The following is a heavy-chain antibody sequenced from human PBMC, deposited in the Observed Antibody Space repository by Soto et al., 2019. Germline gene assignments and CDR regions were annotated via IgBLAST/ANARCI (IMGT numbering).Heavy chain of an antibody. J-gene: IGHJ4*01. D-gene: IGHD3-10*01. CDR2: IKMVASDK. CDR3: ARYSGYSSGASVNHDIDY. CDR1: GFTFGSYW. V-gene: IGHV3-7*01. Sequence: HPGGSLRLCCAASGFTFGSYWVSWVRQATGKGVEWLATIKMVASDKNNVDSVKARFTMSRDKAQNSLYLEMDSLRAGDTAVDYYARYSGYSSGASVNHDIDYWGHGTLVTVSS.